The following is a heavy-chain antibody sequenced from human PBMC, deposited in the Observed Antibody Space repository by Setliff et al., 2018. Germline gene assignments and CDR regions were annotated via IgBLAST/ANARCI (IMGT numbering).Heavy chain of an antibody. CDR3: ARKKTVYWYYGMDV. V-gene: IGHV4-34*01. J-gene: IGHJ6*02. CDR2: INHSGST. Sequence: SETLSLTCAVYGGSSSGYYWSWIRQPPGKGLEWIGEINHSGSTNYNPSLKSRVTISVDTSKNQFSLKLSSVTAADTAVYYCARKKTVYWYYGMDVWGQGTTVTVSS. D-gene: IGHD2-15*01. CDR1: GGSSSGYY.